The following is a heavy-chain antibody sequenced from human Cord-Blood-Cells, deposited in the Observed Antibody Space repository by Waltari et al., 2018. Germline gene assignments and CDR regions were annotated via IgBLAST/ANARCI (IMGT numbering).Heavy chain of an antibody. J-gene: IGHJ3*02. D-gene: IGHD7-27*01. Sequence: QVQLVESGGGVVQPGRSLRLSCAASGFTFSSYGMHWGRMAPGKGLGWVAVIWYDGSNKYYADSVKGRFTISRDNSKNTLYLQMNSLRAEDTAVYYCARVGNWGSSGAFDIWGQGTMVTVSS. CDR3: ARVGNWGSSGAFDI. CDR2: IWYDGSNK. CDR1: GFTFSSYG. V-gene: IGHV3-33*01.